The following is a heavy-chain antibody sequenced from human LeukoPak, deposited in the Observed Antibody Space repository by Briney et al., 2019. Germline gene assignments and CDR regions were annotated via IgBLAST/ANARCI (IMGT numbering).Heavy chain of an antibody. Sequence: SQTLSLTCTVSGGSISSGDYSWSWIRQPPGQGLEWIGYIYYSGSTYYNPSLKSRVTISVDTSKNQFSLKLSSVTAADTAVYYCARLYYSNHVVLFDYWGQGTLVTVSS. CDR3: ARLYYSNHVVLFDY. D-gene: IGHD4-11*01. V-gene: IGHV4-30-4*01. J-gene: IGHJ4*02. CDR1: GGSISSGDYS. CDR2: IYYSGST.